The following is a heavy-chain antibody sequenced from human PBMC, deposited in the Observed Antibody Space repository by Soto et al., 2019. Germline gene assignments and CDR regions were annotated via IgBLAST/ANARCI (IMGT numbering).Heavy chain of an antibody. CDR2: IIPIFGTS. V-gene: IGHV1-69*13. CDR3: ARSSTQTYYDFWSGYFSWFDP. Sequence: SVKVSCKASGYTFTGYYMHWVRQAPGQGLEWMVLIIPIFGTSNYAQKFQGRVTITADESTSTAYMVLSSLRSEDTAVYYCARSSTQTYYDFWSGYFSWFDPWGQGTLVTVSS. D-gene: IGHD3-3*01. CDR1: GYTFTGYY. J-gene: IGHJ5*02.